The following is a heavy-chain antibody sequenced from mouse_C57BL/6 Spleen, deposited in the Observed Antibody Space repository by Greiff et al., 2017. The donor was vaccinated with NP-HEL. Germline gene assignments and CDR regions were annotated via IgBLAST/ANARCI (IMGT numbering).Heavy chain of an antibody. J-gene: IGHJ1*03. CDR3: ARQYYSNHEGYFDV. D-gene: IGHD2-5*01. CDR1: GYTFTDYY. Sequence: EVKLMESGPVLVKPGASVKMSCKASGYTFTDYYMNWVKQSHGKSLEWIGVINPYNGGTSYNQKFKGKATLTVDKSSSTAYMELNSLTSEDSAVYYCARQYYSNHEGYFDVWGTVTTVTVSS. V-gene: IGHV1-19*01. CDR2: INPYNGGT.